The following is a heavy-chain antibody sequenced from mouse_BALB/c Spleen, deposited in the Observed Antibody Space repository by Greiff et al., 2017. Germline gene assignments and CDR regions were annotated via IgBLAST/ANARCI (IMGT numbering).Heavy chain of an antibody. CDR3: ARSDDGYCLAY. D-gene: IGHD2-3*01. CDR1: GYTFTDYA. CDR2: ISTYYGDA. Sequence: VQLQQSGAELVRPGVSVKISCKGSGYTFTDYAMHWVKQSHAKSLEWIGVISTYYGDASYNQKFKGKATMTVDKSSSTAYMELARLTSEDSAIYYCARSDDGYCLAYWGQGTLVTVSA. V-gene: IGHV1S137*01. J-gene: IGHJ3*01.